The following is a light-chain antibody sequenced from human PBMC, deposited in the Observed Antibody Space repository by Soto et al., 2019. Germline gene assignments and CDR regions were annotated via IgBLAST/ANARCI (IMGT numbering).Light chain of an antibody. V-gene: IGLV2-14*01. CDR1: SSDIGGYNY. CDR2: EVT. CDR3: TSYTSSSTNYV. Sequence: QSALTQPASVSGSPGQSITISCTGTSSDIGGYNYVSWYQQHPGKAPKLMIYEVTNRPSGLSNRFSGSKSGNTASLTISGLQAEDEADYCCTSYTSSSTNYVFGTGTKLTVL. J-gene: IGLJ1*01.